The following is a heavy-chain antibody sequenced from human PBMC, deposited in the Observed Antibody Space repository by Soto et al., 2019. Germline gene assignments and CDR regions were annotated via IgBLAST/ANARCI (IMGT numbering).Heavy chain of an antibody. CDR1: GFTFISYG. CDR3: ARDPIGAGPVDY. D-gene: IGHD1-26*01. J-gene: IGHJ4*02. V-gene: IGHV3-33*01. Sequence: GGSLRLSCAASGFTFISYGMHWVSQAPGKGLEWVAVIWYDGSNKYYADSVKGRFTISRDNSKNTLYLQMNSLRAEDTAVYYCARDPIGAGPVDYWGQGTLVTVSS. CDR2: IWYDGSNK.